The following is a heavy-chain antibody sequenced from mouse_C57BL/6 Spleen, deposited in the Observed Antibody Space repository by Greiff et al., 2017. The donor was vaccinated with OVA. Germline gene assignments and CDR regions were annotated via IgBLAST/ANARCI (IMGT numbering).Heavy chain of an antibody. V-gene: IGHV1-80*01. D-gene: IGHD1-1*01. Sequence: QVQLQQSGAELVKPGASVKISCKASGYAFSSYWMNWVKQRPGKGLEWIGQIYPGDGDTNYNGKFKGKATLTADKSSSTAYMQLSSLTSEDSAVYFCARGTTVPYYYAMDYWGQGTSVTVSS. J-gene: IGHJ4*01. CDR2: IYPGDGDT. CDR1: GYAFSSYW. CDR3: ARGTTVPYYYAMDY.